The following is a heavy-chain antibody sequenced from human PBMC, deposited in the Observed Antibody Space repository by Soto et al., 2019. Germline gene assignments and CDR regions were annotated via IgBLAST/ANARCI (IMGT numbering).Heavy chain of an antibody. D-gene: IGHD6-13*01. V-gene: IGHV4-34*01. CDR2: INDSGST. J-gene: IGHJ2*01. CDR1: GGSFRGYY. Sequence: QAQLQQWCAGLWKPSETRSLTCAVYGGSFRGYYWRWIRQPPGKWLEWSGEINDSGSTNYNPSLTSRVTIAVDTSTTQFSLRLSAVDSADMAVYYCARGRTVYTYSRYCHSCWAFDLWGRGTLVTV. CDR3: ARGRTVYTYSRYCHSCWAFDL.